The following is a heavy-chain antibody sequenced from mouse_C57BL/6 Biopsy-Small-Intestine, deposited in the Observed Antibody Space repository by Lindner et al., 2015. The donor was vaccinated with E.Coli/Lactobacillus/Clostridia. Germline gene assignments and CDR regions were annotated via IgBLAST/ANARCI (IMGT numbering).Heavy chain of an antibody. Sequence: VQLQESGAELVRPGASVTLSRKASGYTFTDYEMHWVKQTPVHGLEWIGAIDPETGGTAYNQKFKGKAILTADKSSSTAYMELRSLTSEDSAVYYCTRGPYYYGQFAYWGQGTLVTVSA. D-gene: IGHD1-1*01. V-gene: IGHV1-15*01. J-gene: IGHJ3*01. CDR2: IDPETGGT. CDR1: GYTFTDYE. CDR3: TRGPYYYGQFAY.